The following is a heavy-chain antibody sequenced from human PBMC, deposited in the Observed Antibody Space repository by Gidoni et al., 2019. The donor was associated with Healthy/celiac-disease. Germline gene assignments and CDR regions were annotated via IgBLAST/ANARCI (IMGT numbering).Heavy chain of an antibody. D-gene: IGHD2-15*01. CDR1: GFTFSSYG. CDR2: LLYDGSNK. Sequence: QVQLVESGGGVVQPGRSLRLPCAASGFTFSSYGMHWVRQVPGKGLEGVAVLLYDGSNKYYADSVKGRFTISRDNSKNTLYLQMNSLRAEDTAVYYCARDKCGSCYGSYYFDYWGQGTLVTVSS. J-gene: IGHJ4*02. V-gene: IGHV3-33*01. CDR3: ARDKCGSCYGSYYFDY.